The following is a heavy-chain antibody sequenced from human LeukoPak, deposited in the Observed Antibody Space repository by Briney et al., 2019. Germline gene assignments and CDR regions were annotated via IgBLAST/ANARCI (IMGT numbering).Heavy chain of an antibody. D-gene: IGHD3-22*01. J-gene: IGHJ5*02. CDR3: ARQGLEGRYYDSSANWFDP. CDR2: IYTSGST. V-gene: IGHV4-4*09. Sequence: SETLSLTCTVSGGSISSYYWSWIRQPPGKGLEWIGYIYTSGSTNYNPSLKSRVTISVDTSKNQFSLKLSSVTAADTAVYYCARQGLEGRYYDSSANWFDPWGQGTLVTVSS. CDR1: GGSISSYY.